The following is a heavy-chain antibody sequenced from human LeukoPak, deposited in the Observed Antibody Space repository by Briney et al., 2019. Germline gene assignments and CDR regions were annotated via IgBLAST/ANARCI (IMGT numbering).Heavy chain of an antibody. CDR3: ARARGSGYCDY. Sequence: GGSLRLSCAASGFTLSSYGMKWVRQAPGKGLEWVSYISASGSNTYYADSVKGRFTISRDNAKSSLFLQVNSLRAEDTAVYYCARARGSGYCDYWGQGTLVTVSS. D-gene: IGHD3-9*01. CDR2: ISASGSNT. V-gene: IGHV3-48*03. CDR1: GFTLSSYG. J-gene: IGHJ4*02.